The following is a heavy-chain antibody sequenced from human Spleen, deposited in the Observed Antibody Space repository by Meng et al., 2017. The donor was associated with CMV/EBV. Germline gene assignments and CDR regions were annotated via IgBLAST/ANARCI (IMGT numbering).Heavy chain of an antibody. D-gene: IGHD1-14*01. CDR2: ITYERKNK. V-gene: IGHV3-30*18. J-gene: IGHJ5*02. CDR1: GFTLSKSG. Sequence: SWGGSGFTLSKSGMARVRQDSGQGVEWGGIITYERKNKQYANFVKGRIHHSRENFKKQAFLPMKRLKGEDTAVYYCAKDAGGIWYDQWGQGTLVTVSS. CDR3: AKDAGGIWYDQ.